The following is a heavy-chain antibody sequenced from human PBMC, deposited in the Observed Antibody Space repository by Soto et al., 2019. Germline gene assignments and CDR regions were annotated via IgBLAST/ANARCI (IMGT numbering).Heavy chain of an antibody. D-gene: IGHD6-13*01. V-gene: IGHV3-74*01. CDR1: GFTFSSYA. Sequence: PGGSLRLSCAASGFTFSSYAMSWVRQAPGKGLVWVSRINSDGSRTSYAESVKGRFTISRDNARSTLYLQMNSLRAEDTAVYYCIRGSGVAPAAPSTLFDFWGQGTLVTVSS. J-gene: IGHJ4*02. CDR3: IRGSGVAPAAPSTLFDF. CDR2: INSDGSRT.